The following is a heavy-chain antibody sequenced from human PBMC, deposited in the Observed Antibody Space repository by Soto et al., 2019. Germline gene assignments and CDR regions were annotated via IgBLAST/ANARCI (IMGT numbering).Heavy chain of an antibody. CDR2: INAGNGNT. V-gene: IGHV1-3*01. Sequence: ASVKVSCKASGYTFTSYAMHWVRQAPGQRLEWMGWINAGNGNTKYSQKFQGRVTITRDTSASTAYMELSSLRSEDTAVYYCARDIEQPPSYYSMDVWGKGTTVIVSS. CDR1: GYTFTSYA. CDR3: ARDIEQPPSYYSMDV. D-gene: IGHD6-13*01. J-gene: IGHJ6*03.